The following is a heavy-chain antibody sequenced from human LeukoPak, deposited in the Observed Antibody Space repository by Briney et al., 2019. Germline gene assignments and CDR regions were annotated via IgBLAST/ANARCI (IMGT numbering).Heavy chain of an antibody. D-gene: IGHD6-6*01. CDR3: VWSSTWDKRFYLDQ. V-gene: IGHV3-15*01. J-gene: IGHJ4*02. CDR2: IKTKADGPA. Sequence: GGSLRLSCAASGFTFNSAWMSWVRQAPGKGLEWVARIKTKADGPAEYATPVKGRFAIPRDDSQSMVYLQMSSLRSDDTAVYYCVWSSTWDKRFYLDQWGQGTLVTVSS. CDR1: GFTFNSAW.